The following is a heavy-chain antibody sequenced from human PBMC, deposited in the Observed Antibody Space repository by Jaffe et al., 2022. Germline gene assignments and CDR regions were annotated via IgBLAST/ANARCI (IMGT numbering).Heavy chain of an antibody. CDR2: VYPDDSDA. D-gene: IGHD3-10*01. CDR3: ARLVGSGKRTGRYFFDY. J-gene: IGHJ4*02. Sequence: EVQLVQSGAEVKKPGESLKISCKGFGYSFSTSWIAWVRQMPGKGLEYMGIVYPDDSDAKYSPSFEGHVSISADRSISTAYLQWNSLKASDTAMYYCARLVGSGKRTGRYFFDYWGQGTLITVSS. V-gene: IGHV5-51*03. CDR1: GYSFSTSW.